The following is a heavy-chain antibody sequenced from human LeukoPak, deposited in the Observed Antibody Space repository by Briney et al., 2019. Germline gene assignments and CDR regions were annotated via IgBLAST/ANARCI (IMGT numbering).Heavy chain of an antibody. CDR2: IYPGDSDT. J-gene: IGHJ4*02. CDR3: ARGIVASAGSRVYYSDY. D-gene: IGHD6-13*01. Sequence: GESLKISCKGSGYSFTSYWIARVRQMPGKGLEWMGIIYPGDSDTRYSPSFQGQVTISADKSINTAYLEWSSLEASDTAMYYCARGIVASAGSRVYYSDYWGQGTLVTVSS. V-gene: IGHV5-51*01. CDR1: GYSFTSYW.